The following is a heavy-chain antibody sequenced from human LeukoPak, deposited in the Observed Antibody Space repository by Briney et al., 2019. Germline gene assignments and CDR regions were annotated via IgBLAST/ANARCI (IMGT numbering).Heavy chain of an antibody. CDR3: ARDYRERRLYYYGSGSPYYYYMDV. CDR2: IYYSGST. V-gene: IGHV4-59*01. CDR1: GGSISSYY. Sequence: SETLSLTCTVSGGSISSYYWSWIRQPPGKGREWIGYIYYSGSTNYNPSLKSRVTISVDTSKNQFSLELSSVTAADTAVYYCARDYRERRLYYYGSGSPYYYYMDVWGKGTTVTVSS. J-gene: IGHJ6*03. D-gene: IGHD3-10*01.